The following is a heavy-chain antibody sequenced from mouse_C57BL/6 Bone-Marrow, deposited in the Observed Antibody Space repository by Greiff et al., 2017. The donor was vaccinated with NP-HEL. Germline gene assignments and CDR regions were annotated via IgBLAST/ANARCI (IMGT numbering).Heavy chain of an antibody. CDR2: ISDGGSYT. Sequence: EVQVVESGGGLVKPGGSLKLSCAASGFTFSSYAMSWVRQTPEKRLEWVATISDGGSYTYYPDNVKGRFTISRDNAKNNLYLQMSHLKSEDTAMYYCARDSLITPFAYWGQGTLVTVSA. J-gene: IGHJ3*01. CDR3: ARDSLITPFAY. CDR1: GFTFSSYA. D-gene: IGHD1-1*01. V-gene: IGHV5-4*01.